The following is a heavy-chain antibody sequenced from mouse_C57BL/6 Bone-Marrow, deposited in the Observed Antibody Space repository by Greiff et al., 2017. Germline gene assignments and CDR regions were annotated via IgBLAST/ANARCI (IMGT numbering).Heavy chain of an antibody. V-gene: IGHV1-19*01. CDR3: AGDGYYGNAMDY. CDR1: GYTFTDYY. D-gene: IGHD2-3*01. J-gene: IGHJ4*01. CDR2: INPYNGGT. Sequence: EVKLVESGPVLVKPGASVKMSCKASGYTFTDYYMNWVKQSHGKSLEWIGVINPYNGGTSYNQKFKGKATLTVDKSSSTAYMELNSLTSEDSAVYYCAGDGYYGNAMDYWGQGTSVTVSS.